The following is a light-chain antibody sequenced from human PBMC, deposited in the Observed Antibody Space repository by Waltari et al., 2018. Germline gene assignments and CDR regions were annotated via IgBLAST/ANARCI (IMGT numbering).Light chain of an antibody. CDR2: RNP. CDR3: ASWDDSLSGPV. CDR1: SSTIGSNY. J-gene: IGLJ2*01. Sequence: QPVLTQPPSASGTPGRRGTISCSGSSSTIGSNYVHWYQHLPGEAPKLLILRNPQRPSGVPDRFSGSKSGTSASLAISGLRSEDEADYFCASWDDSLSGPVFGGGTKLTVL. V-gene: IGLV1-47*01.